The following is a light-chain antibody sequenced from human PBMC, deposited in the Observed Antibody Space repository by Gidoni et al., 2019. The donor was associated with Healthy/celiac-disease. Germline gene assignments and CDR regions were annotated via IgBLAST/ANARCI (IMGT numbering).Light chain of an antibody. V-gene: IGKV3-15*01. J-gene: IGKJ4*01. CDR3: QQYNNWPPT. CDR1: QSVRSN. Sequence: EIVMTQSPATLSVSPGERATLSCRASQSVRSNLAWYQQKPGQAPRLLIYAASTRATGIPARFSGSGSGTEFTLTISSLQSEDFAVYFCQQYNNWPPTFXGXTKVXIK. CDR2: AAS.